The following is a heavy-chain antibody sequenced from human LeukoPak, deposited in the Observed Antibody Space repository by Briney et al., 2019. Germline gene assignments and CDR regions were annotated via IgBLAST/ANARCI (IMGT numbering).Heavy chain of an antibody. J-gene: IGHJ4*02. V-gene: IGHV1-2*02. CDR3: ARDGNFDY. Sequence: ASVKVSCKASGYTFSGHYMHWVRQAPGQGLEWMGWINPNSGGTNYAQKFQGRVTMTRDTSISTAYMELTRLTSGDTAVYYCARDGNFDYWGQGTLVAVSS. CDR1: GYTFSGHY. CDR2: INPNSGGT.